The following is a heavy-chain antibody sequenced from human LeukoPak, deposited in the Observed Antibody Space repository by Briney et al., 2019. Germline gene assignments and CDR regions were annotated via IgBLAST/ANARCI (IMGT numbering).Heavy chain of an antibody. J-gene: IGHJ4*02. CDR1: GFTFSNYG. CDR2: ISDDGRST. Sequence: GGSLRLSCAASGFTFSNYGMSWVRQAPGKGLEWVSAISDDGRSTYYADSVEGRFTISKDNSKKTLSLQMNNLRAEDTAVYYCAKRVPYSSSSVYFDYWGQGTLVTVSS. D-gene: IGHD6-6*01. CDR3: AKRVPYSSSSVYFDY. V-gene: IGHV3-23*01.